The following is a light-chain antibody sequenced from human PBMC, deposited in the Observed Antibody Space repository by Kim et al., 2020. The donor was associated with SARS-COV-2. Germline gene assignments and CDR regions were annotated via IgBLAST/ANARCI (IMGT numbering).Light chain of an antibody. V-gene: IGLV1-44*01. Sequence: GQRVTISCSCSRSNIGGHSVNWYQQLPATAPKLLIYSNNQRPSGVPDRFSGSKSGTSASLAISGLQSEDEADYYCAAWDDSLNGVVFGGGTQLTVL. CDR2: SNN. J-gene: IGLJ2*01. CDR3: AAWDDSLNGVV. CDR1: RSNIGGHS.